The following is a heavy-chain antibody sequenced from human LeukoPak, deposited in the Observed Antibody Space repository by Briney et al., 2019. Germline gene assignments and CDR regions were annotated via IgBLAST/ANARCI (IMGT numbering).Heavy chain of an antibody. CDR3: AREYSSFRTFDY. CDR2: ISYDGSNK. V-gene: IGHV3-30*01. Sequence: GRPLRLSCAASGFTFSSYAMHWVRQAPGKGLEWVALISYDGSNKYSADSVKGRFSISRDNSRNTLYLQLNSLRAEDTAVYYCAREYSSFRTFDYWGQGTLVTVSS. J-gene: IGHJ4*02. D-gene: IGHD6-6*01. CDR1: GFTFSSYA.